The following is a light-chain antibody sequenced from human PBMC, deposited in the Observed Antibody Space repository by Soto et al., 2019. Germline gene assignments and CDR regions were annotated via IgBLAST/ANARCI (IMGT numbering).Light chain of an antibody. Sequence: QSALTQPASVSGSPGQSITISCTGTSSDVGSYNLVSWYQQHPGKAPKLMIYEGSKRPSGVSNRFSGSKSGNTASLTISGIQAEDEADYYCCSYAGSRTFYVFGTGTKVTV. V-gene: IGLV2-23*01. J-gene: IGLJ1*01. CDR3: CSYAGSRTFYV. CDR2: EGS. CDR1: SSDVGSYNL.